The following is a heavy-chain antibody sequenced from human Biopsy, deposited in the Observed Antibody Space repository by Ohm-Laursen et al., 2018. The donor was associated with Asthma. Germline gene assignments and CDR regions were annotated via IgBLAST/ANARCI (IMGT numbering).Heavy chain of an antibody. CDR1: GGTFSNFA. CDR3: ARCQVGYSSGWSLLLKKIYYSGMDV. Sequence: VKISCKAPGGTFSNFAISGVRQAPGQGLEWLGGIMSVFGTTNDAQKVQGRVTITADESTSTAYMEVTSLRSGDTAIYYCARCQVGYSSGWSLLLKKIYYSGMDVWGQGTAVTVSS. D-gene: IGHD6-19*01. V-gene: IGHV1-69*13. J-gene: IGHJ6*02. CDR2: IMSVFGTT.